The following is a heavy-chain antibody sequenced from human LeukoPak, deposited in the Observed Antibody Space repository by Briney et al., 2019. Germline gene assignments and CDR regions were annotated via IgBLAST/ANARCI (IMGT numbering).Heavy chain of an antibody. CDR3: AREGSSSSCYGCLSDY. CDR2: INTNTGNP. Sequence: ASVKVSCKASGYTFTTYAMNWVRQAPGQGLEWMGWINTNTGNPTYAQGFTGRFVFSLDTSVSTAYLQISSLKAEDTAVYYCAREGSSSSCYGCLSDYWGQGTLVTVSS. J-gene: IGHJ4*02. D-gene: IGHD2-2*01. V-gene: IGHV7-4-1*02. CDR1: GYTFTTYA.